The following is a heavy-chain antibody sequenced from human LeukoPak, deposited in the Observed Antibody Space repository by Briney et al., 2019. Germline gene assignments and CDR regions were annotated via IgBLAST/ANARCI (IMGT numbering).Heavy chain of an antibody. D-gene: IGHD1-26*01. V-gene: IGHV1-8*03. Sequence: ASVKVSCKASGYTFTSYDINWVRQATGQGLERMGWMNPNSGNTGYAQKFQGRVTITRNTSISTAYMELSSLRSEDTAVYYCARGLGWELHSDYFDYWGQGTLVTVSS. CDR3: ARGLGWELHSDYFDY. CDR1: GYTFTSYD. J-gene: IGHJ4*02. CDR2: MNPNSGNT.